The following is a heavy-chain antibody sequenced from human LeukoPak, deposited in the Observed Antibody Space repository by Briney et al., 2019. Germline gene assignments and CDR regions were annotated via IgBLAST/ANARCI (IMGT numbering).Heavy chain of an antibody. J-gene: IGHJ4*02. Sequence: GASVKVSCKASGYTFTGYYMHWVRQAPGQGLEWMGRINPSSGGTNYAQKFQGRVTMTRDTSISTAYMELSRLRSDDTAVYYCARPSGSYYGSIDYWGQGTLVTVSS. CDR1: GYTFTGYY. V-gene: IGHV1-2*06. D-gene: IGHD1-26*01. CDR2: INPSSGGT. CDR3: ARPSGSYYGSIDY.